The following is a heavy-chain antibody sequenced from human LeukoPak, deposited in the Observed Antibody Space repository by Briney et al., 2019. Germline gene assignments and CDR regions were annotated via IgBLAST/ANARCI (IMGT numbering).Heavy chain of an antibody. V-gene: IGHV1-18*01. CDR1: GYTFTSYG. CDR2: ISAYNGNT. CDR3: ARDLAPLMVRGVNAY. J-gene: IGHJ4*02. Sequence: GASVKVSCKVSGYTFTSYGISWVRQAPGQGLEWMGWISAYNGNTNYAQKLQGRVTMTTDTSTSTAYMELRSLRSDDTAVYYCARDLAPLMVRGVNAYWGQGTLVTVSS. D-gene: IGHD3-10*01.